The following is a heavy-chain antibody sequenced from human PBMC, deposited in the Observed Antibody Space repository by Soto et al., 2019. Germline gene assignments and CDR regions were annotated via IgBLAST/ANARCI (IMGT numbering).Heavy chain of an antibody. CDR1: GFTFSSYG. J-gene: IGHJ2*01. Sequence: QVQLVESGGGVVQPGRSLRLSCAASGFTFSSYGMHWVRQAPGKGLEWVAVIWYDGSNKYYADSVKGRFTISRDNSKNXLXXQMNSLRAEDTAVYYCARAFEEYYYDSSGNWYFDLWGRGTLVTVSS. D-gene: IGHD3-22*01. V-gene: IGHV3-33*01. CDR2: IWYDGSNK. CDR3: ARAFEEYYYDSSGNWYFDL.